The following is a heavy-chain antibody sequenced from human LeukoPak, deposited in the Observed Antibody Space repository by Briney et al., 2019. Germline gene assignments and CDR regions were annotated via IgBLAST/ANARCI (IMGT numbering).Heavy chain of an antibody. CDR1: GGSISSGGYS. D-gene: IGHD6-13*01. Sequence: PSETLSLTCAVSGGSISSGGYSWSWIRQPPGKGLEWIGYIYYSGSTYYNPSLKSRVTISVDRSKNQFSLKLSSVTAADTAVYYCAREGGAAAGTPWFDPWGQGTLVTVSS. V-gene: IGHV4-30-2*01. CDR2: IYYSGST. J-gene: IGHJ5*02. CDR3: AREGGAAAGTPWFDP.